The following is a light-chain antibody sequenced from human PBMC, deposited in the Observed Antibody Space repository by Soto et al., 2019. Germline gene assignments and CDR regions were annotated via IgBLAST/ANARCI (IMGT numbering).Light chain of an antibody. CDR3: SSSTSSGTYV. CDR1: SGHSNYI. J-gene: IGLJ1*01. CDR2: LERSGSY. Sequence: QLVLTQSSSASASLGSSVKLTCTLSSGHSNYIIAWHQQQPGRAPRYLLKLERSGSYNKGSGVPDRFSGSSSGADRYLTISNLQFEDEADYYCSSSTSSGTYVFGTGTKLTVL. V-gene: IGLV4-60*02.